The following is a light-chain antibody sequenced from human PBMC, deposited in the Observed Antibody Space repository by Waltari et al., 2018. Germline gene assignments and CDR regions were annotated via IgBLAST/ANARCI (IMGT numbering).Light chain of an antibody. CDR3: QQANSVRALT. J-gene: IGKJ4*01. Sequence: DIQMTQSPSYVSASVGDRVTITCRASQGLSSWLAWYQQKPGQSPKLLIYGASALQGGVPSRFSGSGSETDFTLTISSLEPEDFATYYCQQANSVRALTFGGGTRVESK. CDR1: QGLSSW. CDR2: GAS. V-gene: IGKV1-12*01.